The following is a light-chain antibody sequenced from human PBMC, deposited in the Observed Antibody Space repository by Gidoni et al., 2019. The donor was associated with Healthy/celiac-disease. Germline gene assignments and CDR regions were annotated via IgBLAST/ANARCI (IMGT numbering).Light chain of an antibody. V-gene: IGKV3-15*01. J-gene: IGKJ2*01. CDR2: GAS. CDR1: QSVSSN. Sequence: EIVMTQSPASLSVSPGERATLSCRASQSVSSNFAWYQQKPGHAPRLLIYGASTRATGIPARFSVSGSGTEFTLTISSLQSEDFAVYYCQQYNNWPPYMYTFGQGTKLEIK. CDR3: QQYNNWPPYMYT.